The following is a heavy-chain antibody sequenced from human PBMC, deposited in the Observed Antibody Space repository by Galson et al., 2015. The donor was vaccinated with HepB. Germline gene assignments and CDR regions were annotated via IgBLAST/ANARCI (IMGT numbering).Heavy chain of an antibody. CDR1: GFTFSSYA. V-gene: IGHV3-30-3*01. CDR3: AREQGDTMIVVVIRAFDY. CDR2: ISYDGSNR. Sequence: SLRLSCAASGFTFSSYAMHWVRQAPGKGLEWVAVISYDGSNRYYADSVKGRFTISRDNSKNTLYLQMNSLRAEDTAVYYCAREQGDTMIVVVIRAFDYWGQGTLVTVSS. J-gene: IGHJ4*02. D-gene: IGHD3-22*01.